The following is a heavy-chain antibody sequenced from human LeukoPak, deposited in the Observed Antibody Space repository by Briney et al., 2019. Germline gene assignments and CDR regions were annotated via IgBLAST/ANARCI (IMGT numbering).Heavy chain of an antibody. CDR3: ARGGLRPYAFDI. J-gene: IGHJ3*02. CDR1: GGTFSSYA. V-gene: IGHV1-69*05. Sequence: SVKVSCKASGGTFSSYAISWVRQAPGQGLEWMGGIIPIYGTANYSQKFHGRVTITTDESTTTAYMELKRMRSEDKAMDYCARGGLRPYAFDIWGQGTMVTVSS. CDR2: IIPIYGTA. D-gene: IGHD3-16*01.